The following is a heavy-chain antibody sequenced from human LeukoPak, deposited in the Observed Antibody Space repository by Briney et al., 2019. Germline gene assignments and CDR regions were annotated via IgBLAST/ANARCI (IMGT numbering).Heavy chain of an antibody. J-gene: IGHJ4*02. CDR2: IYTSGST. CDR1: GGSISSGSYS. CDR3: ARDRIAVAGTFDY. V-gene: IGHV4-61*02. D-gene: IGHD6-19*01. Sequence: SETLSLTCTVSGGSISSGSYSWSWIRQPAGKGLEWIGRIYTSGSTNYNPSLKSRVTISVDTSKNQFSLKLSSVTAADTAVYYCARDRIAVAGTFDYWGQGTLVTVSS.